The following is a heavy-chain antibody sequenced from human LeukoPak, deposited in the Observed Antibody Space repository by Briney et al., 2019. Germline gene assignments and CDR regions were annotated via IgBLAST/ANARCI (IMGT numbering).Heavy chain of an antibody. Sequence: PSETLSLTCTVSGGSISSYYWSWIRQPPGKGLEWIGYIYYIGSTNYNPSLKSRVTISVDTSKTQFSLKLSSVTAADTAVYYCARDTVYYYGSGSYFSAYYYYGMDVWGQGTTVTVSS. CDR3: ARDTVYYYGSGSYFSAYYYYGMDV. D-gene: IGHD3-10*01. V-gene: IGHV4-59*01. CDR2: IYYIGST. CDR1: GGSISSYY. J-gene: IGHJ6*02.